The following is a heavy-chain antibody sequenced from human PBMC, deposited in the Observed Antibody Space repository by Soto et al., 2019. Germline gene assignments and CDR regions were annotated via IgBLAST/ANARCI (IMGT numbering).Heavy chain of an antibody. CDR3: ARGLYGSGSYNDAFDI. D-gene: IGHD3-10*01. CDR2: INHSGST. Sequence: SETLSLTCAVYGGSFSGYYWSWIRQPPGKGLEWIGEINHSGSTNYNPSLKSRVTISVDTSKNQFSLKLSSVTAADTAVYYCARGLYGSGSYNDAFDIWGQGTMVTV. CDR1: GGSFSGYY. J-gene: IGHJ3*02. V-gene: IGHV4-34*01.